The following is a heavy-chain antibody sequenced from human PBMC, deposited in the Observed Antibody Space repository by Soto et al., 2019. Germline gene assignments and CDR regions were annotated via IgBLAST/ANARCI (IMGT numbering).Heavy chain of an antibody. D-gene: IGHD5-12*01. CDR3: ARAHSGYDPLGMDV. CDR1: GGSVISGSYY. J-gene: IGHJ6*02. CDR2: ISDTGSG. Sequence: QVQLQESGPGLVKPSETLSLTCTVSGGSVISGSYYWSWIRQPPGKGLEWVGCISDTGSGGYNPSLKSRVTISVHTSKRQFSLRPNSVTAADTAVYYCARAHSGYDPLGMDVWGQGTTVTVSS. V-gene: IGHV4-61*01.